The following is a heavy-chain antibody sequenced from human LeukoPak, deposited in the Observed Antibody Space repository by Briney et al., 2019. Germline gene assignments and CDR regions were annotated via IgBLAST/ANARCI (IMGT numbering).Heavy chain of an antibody. J-gene: IGHJ3*02. V-gene: IGHV4-39*07. CDR1: GGSISSSSYY. Sequence: SETLSLTCTVSGGSISSSSYYWGWIRQPPGKGLEWIGSIYYSGSTYHNPSLKSRVTISVDRSKNQFSLKLSSVTAADTAVYYCARTVRRWSGYYKADAFDIWGQGTMVTVSS. CDR2: IYYSGST. CDR3: ARTVRRWSGYYKADAFDI. D-gene: IGHD3-3*01.